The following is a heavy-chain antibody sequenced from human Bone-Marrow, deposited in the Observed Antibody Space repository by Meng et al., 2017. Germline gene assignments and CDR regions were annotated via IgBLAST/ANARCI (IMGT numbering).Heavy chain of an antibody. CDR1: GYTFSTHE. Sequence: ASVKVSCKTSGYTFSTHEINWVRQATGQGLEWMGWINPNSGGTNYAQKFQGRVTMTRDTSISTAYMELSRLRSDDTAVYYCARQSRFDYWGQGTLVTVSS. J-gene: IGHJ4*02. CDR2: INPNSGGT. V-gene: IGHV1-2*02. CDR3: ARQSRFDY.